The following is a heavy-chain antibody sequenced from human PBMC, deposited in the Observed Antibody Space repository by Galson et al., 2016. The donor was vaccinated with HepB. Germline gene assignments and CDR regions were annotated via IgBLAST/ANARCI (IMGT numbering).Heavy chain of an antibody. J-gene: IGHJ4*02. CDR1: GFTFSTCT. CDR3: EAVSSSSGEDFAY. V-gene: IGHV3-21*01. D-gene: IGHD6-6*01. CDR2: ISTSGSYI. Sequence: SLRLSCAASGFTFSTCTMHWVRQAPGKGLEWVSSISTSGSYIYYADSVKGRFTISRDNAKNSLYLQMNGLRAEDTAVYYCEAVSSSSGEDFAYWGQGTLVTVAS.